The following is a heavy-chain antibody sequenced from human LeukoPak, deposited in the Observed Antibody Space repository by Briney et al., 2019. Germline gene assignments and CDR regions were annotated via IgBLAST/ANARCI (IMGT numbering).Heavy chain of an antibody. CDR2: IIPIFGTA. D-gene: IGHD6-13*01. V-gene: IGHV1-69*13. CDR3: ARDMGGIAAAGTVG. Sequence: ASVKVSCKASGGTFSSYAISWVRQAPGQGLEWMGGIIPIFGTANYAQKFQGRVTITADESTSTAYMELSSLRSEDTAVYYCARDMGGIAAAGTVGWGQGTLVTVSS. CDR1: GGTFSSYA. J-gene: IGHJ4*02.